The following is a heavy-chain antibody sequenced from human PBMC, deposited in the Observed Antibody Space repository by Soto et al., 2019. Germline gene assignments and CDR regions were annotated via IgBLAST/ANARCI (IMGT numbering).Heavy chain of an antibody. J-gene: IGHJ4*02. V-gene: IGHV1-2*02. CDR1: GYTFNVNY. CDR2: ISPNGGGT. CDR3: ARARRGGWDYFDY. Sequence: QVQLVQSGAEVKKPGASVKVSCKASGYTFNVNYIHWVRQAPGQGLEWMGWISPNGGGTKFTKKFQDRVTLTTDTSVNTVYMEISSLTSDDTAVYYCARARRGGWDYFDYWGQGTLVTVSS. D-gene: IGHD6-19*01.